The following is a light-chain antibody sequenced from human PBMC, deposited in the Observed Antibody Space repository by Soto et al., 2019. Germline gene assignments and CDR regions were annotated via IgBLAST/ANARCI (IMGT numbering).Light chain of an antibody. V-gene: IGKV1-8*01. CDR2: AAS. CDR3: QQYYSYPPWT. CDR1: QGIRSY. J-gene: IGKJ1*01. Sequence: AIRMTQSPSSFSASTGDRVTITCRASQGIRSYLAWYQQKPGKAPKLLIYAASTLQSGVPSRFSGSGSGTDFTLTISCLQSEDFATYYCQQYYSYPPWTFGQGTNVEIK.